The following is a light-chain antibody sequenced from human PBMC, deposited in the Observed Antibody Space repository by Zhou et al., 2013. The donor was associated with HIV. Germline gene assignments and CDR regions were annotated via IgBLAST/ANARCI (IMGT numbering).Light chain of an antibody. CDR3: QQYGTSPKT. CDR2: GAS. Sequence: IVLTQSPATLSLSPGERATLSCRASQRLSDNLAWYQQKPGQAPSLLIFGASTRAAGVPDRFSGSGSGTDFTLSISRLEPEDFAVYYCQQYGTSPKTFGQGTKVEIK. V-gene: IGKV3-20*01. J-gene: IGKJ1*01. CDR1: QRLSDN.